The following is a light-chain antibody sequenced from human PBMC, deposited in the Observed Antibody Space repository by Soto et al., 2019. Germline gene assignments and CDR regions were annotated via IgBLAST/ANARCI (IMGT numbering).Light chain of an antibody. Sequence: EIVLTQSPGTLSLSPGERATLSCRASQSVSGTYLAWYQHRSGQAPRLLIYGASNRATGIPDRISGYGSGTDFTLTVSRLEPEDSAVYYCQQFVMSPPGYTFGQGTKLEIK. CDR2: GAS. CDR1: QSVSGTY. J-gene: IGKJ2*01. V-gene: IGKV3-20*01. CDR3: QQFVMSPPGYT.